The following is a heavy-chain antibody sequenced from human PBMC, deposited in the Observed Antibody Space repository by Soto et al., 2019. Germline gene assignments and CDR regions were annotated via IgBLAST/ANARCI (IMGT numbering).Heavy chain of an antibody. CDR3: ARAITIFGVDAFDI. V-gene: IGHV4-59*01. Sequence: SETLSLTCTVSGGSISSYYWSWIRQPPGKGLEWIGYIYYSGSTNYNPSLKSRVTISVDTSKNQFSLKLSSVTAADTAVYYCARAITIFGVDAFDIWGQGTMVTVSS. CDR1: GGSISSYY. D-gene: IGHD3-3*01. J-gene: IGHJ3*02. CDR2: IYYSGST.